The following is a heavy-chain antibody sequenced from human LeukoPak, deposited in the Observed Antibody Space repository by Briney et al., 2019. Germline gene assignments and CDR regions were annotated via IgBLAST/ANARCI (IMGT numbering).Heavy chain of an antibody. D-gene: IGHD5-24*01. V-gene: IGHV3-30*02. J-gene: IGHJ4*02. Sequence: PGGSLRLSCAASGFTFSSFGMHWVRQAPGKGLEWVTLIRSDGSNKYYAHSVKGRFTISRDNSKNTLYLQMNSLRAEDTAVYYCAREGYSPRDGYNFNLDYWGQGTLVTVSS. CDR2: IRSDGSNK. CDR3: AREGYSPRDGYNFNLDY. CDR1: GFTFSSFG.